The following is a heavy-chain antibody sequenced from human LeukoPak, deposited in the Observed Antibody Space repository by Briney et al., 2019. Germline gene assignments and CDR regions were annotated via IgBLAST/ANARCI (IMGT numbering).Heavy chain of an antibody. J-gene: IGHJ4*02. D-gene: IGHD6-19*01. V-gene: IGHV3-30*02. CDR1: GFTFSSYG. Sequence: PGGSLRLSCAASGFTFSSYGMHWVRQAPGKGLEWVAFIRYDGSNKYYADSVKGRFTISRDNSKNTLYLQMNSLRAEDTAVYYCAKDQESVAVAGTILISIDYWGQGALVTVSS. CDR2: IRYDGSNK. CDR3: AKDQESVAVAGTILISIDY.